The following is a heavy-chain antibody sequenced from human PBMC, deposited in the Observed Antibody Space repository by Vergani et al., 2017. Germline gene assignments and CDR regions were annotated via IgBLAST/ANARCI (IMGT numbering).Heavy chain of an antibody. V-gene: IGHV3-33*01. J-gene: IGHJ5*02. D-gene: IGHD5-12*01. CDR2: TWYDGNNK. CDR3: ARDLRLLYDRFDP. Sequence: QVQLVESGGGVVQPGRSLRLSCAASGFTFNQYGMHWVRQAPGKGLEWVAVTWYDGNNKQYADSVKGRFTISRDQSKSTMYLQMNSLRDEDTGVYYCARDLRLLYDRFDPWGQGTLVTVSS. CDR1: GFTFNQYG.